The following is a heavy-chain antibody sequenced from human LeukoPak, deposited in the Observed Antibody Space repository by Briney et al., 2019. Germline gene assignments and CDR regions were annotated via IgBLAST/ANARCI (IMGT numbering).Heavy chain of an antibody. Sequence: SETLFLTCTVSGGSISSYYWSWIRQPPGKGLEWIGYIYYSGSTNYNPSLKSRVTISVDTSKNQFSLKLSSVTAADTAVYYCARQQTTYRTHWFDPWGQGTLVTVSS. CDR3: ARQQTTYRTHWFDP. CDR1: GGSISSYY. J-gene: IGHJ5*02. CDR2: IYYSGST. D-gene: IGHD1-1*01. V-gene: IGHV4-59*01.